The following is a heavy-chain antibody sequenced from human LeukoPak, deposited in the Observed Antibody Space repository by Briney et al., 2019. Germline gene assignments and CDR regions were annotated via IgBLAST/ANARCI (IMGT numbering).Heavy chain of an antibody. CDR2: NSSSSSTI. D-gene: IGHD5-24*01. CDR3: ARASLQRWLQLGGD. Sequence: GGSLRLSCTASGFTFSTYSMNWVRQAPGKGLEWVSYNSSSSSTIYYADSVKGRFTISRDNAKNSLYLQMNSLRDEDTAVYYCARASLQRWLQLGGDWGQGTLVTVSS. V-gene: IGHV3-48*02. CDR1: GFTFSTYS. J-gene: IGHJ4*02.